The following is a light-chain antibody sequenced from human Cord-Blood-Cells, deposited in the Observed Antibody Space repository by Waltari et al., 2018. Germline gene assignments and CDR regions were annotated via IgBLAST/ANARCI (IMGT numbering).Light chain of an antibody. CDR3: QQRSNWPPET. CDR1: QSVSSY. CDR2: DAS. V-gene: IGKV3-11*01. J-gene: IGKJ1*01. Sequence: EIVLTQSPATLSLSPGERATLSCRASQSVSSYLAWYQQKPGKAPRLLIYDASNRATCIPARFSGSGSGTDFTLTISSLEPEDLAVDYCQQRSNWPPETFGQGTKVEIK.